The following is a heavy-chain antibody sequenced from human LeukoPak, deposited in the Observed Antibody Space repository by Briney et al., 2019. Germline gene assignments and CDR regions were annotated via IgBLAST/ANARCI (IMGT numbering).Heavy chain of an antibody. CDR1: GYTFTTYG. V-gene: IGHV1-18*01. J-gene: IGHJ3*02. D-gene: IGHD1-14*01. CDR2: ISAYNGNT. Sequence: ASVKVSCKASGYTFTTYGISWVRQAPGQGLEWMGWISAYNGNTNYAQKLQGRVTMTTDTSTSTAYMELRSLRSDDTAVYYCARHMNLHDAFDIWGQGTMVTVSS. CDR3: ARHMNLHDAFDI.